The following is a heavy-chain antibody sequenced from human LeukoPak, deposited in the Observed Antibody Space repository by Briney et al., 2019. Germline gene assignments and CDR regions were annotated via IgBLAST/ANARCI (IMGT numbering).Heavy chain of an antibody. D-gene: IGHD3-16*01. CDR2: INPNSGGT. V-gene: IGHV1-2*02. CDR1: GYTFTGYY. CDR3: AKWGGGRSWPEYFQH. Sequence: ASVKVSCKASGYTFTGYYMHWVRQAPGQGLEWMGWINPNSGGTNYAQKFQGRVTMTRDTSISTAYMELSRLRSDDTAVYYCAKWGGGRSWPEYFQHWGQGTLVTVSS. J-gene: IGHJ1*01.